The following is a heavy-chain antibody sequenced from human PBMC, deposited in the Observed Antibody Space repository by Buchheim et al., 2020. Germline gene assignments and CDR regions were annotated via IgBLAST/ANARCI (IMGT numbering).Heavy chain of an antibody. Sequence: EVQLVESGGGLVQPGGSLRLSCAASGFTFSSYSMNWVRQAPGKGLEWVSYISSSSSTIYYADSVKGRFTISRDNAKNSMYLQMNSLRDEDTAVYYCARPWSYSSSSSGGMDVWGQGTT. J-gene: IGHJ6*02. CDR2: ISSSSSTI. V-gene: IGHV3-48*02. D-gene: IGHD6-6*01. CDR3: ARPWSYSSSSSGGMDV. CDR1: GFTFSSYS.